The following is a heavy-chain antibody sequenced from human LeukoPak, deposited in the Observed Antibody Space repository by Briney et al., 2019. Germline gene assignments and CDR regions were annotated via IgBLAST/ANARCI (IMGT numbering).Heavy chain of an antibody. J-gene: IGHJ4*02. Sequence: GGSLRLSCAASGFIFSDYSMGRVRQAPGKGLEWVSSITTSRDQYHADSVKGRFTVSRDNAKSSVYLQMDSLRADDTAVYYCARDSYCPNDVCYDYWGQGVLVTVS. V-gene: IGHV3-21*06. CDR3: ARDSYCPNDVCYDY. D-gene: IGHD2-8*01. CDR1: GFIFSDYS. CDR2: ITTSRDQ.